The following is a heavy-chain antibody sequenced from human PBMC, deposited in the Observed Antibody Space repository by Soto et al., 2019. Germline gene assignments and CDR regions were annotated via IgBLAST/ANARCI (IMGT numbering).Heavy chain of an antibody. CDR3: ARNRKAVVGNEFYY. V-gene: IGHV4-39*01. D-gene: IGHD6-19*01. CDR1: GGSISSKIDY. Sequence: SETLSLTCTASGGSISSKIDYWGWIRQPPGKGLEWIGSIYYSGTTYYNPSLKSRVTISVDTSKNQFSLKLNSVTAADTAVYYCARNRKAVVGNEFYYWGKGALVT. CDR2: IYYSGTT. J-gene: IGHJ4*02.